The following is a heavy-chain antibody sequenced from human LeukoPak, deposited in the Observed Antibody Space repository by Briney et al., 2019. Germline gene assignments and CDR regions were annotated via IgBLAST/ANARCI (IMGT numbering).Heavy chain of an antibody. Sequence: PGGSLRLSCAASGFTFSSYEMNWVRQAPGKGLEWVSYISQSGNTVYYADSVKGRFTISRDNAKNSLYLQMNSLRAEDTAVYYCARDDVEYISTWYMGIFDYWGQGSLVTLSS. V-gene: IGHV3-48*03. CDR2: ISQSGNTV. CDR3: ARDDVEYISTWYMGIFDY. J-gene: IGHJ4*02. D-gene: IGHD6-13*01. CDR1: GFTFSSYE.